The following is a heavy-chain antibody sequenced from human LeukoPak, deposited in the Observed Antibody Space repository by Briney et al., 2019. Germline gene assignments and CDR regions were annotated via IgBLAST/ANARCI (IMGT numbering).Heavy chain of an antibody. CDR2: IFYSGST. J-gene: IGHJ3*02. V-gene: IGHV4-59*01. Sequence: PSETLPLTCSVSGGSIRNYYWTWIRQPPGKGLEWTGYIFYSGSTNYNPSLKSRVTIPLDTSKNHFSLKLNSVTAADTAVYYCASSSSGSYYNGFDIWGQGTMVTVAS. CDR3: ASSSSGSYYNGFDI. D-gene: IGHD3-10*01. CDR1: GGSIRNYY.